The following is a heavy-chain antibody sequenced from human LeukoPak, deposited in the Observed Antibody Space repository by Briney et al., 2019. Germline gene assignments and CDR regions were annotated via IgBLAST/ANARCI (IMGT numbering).Heavy chain of an antibody. CDR1: RFIFSNYA. V-gene: IGHV3-30*04. Sequence: PGGSLRLSCAASRFIFSNYAMHWVRQAPGKGLDWVAVISYHGRDQFYADSVKGRFTIPRDSSKDTLYLQMNSLRTEDTAVYYCVRQDCSGGSCYLDYWGQGTLVTVSS. D-gene: IGHD2-15*01. CDR3: VRQDCSGGSCYLDY. CDR2: ISYHGRDQ. J-gene: IGHJ4*02.